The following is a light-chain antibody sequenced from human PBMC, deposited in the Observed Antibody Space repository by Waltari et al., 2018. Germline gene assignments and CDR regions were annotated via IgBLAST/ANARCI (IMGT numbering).Light chain of an antibody. CDR3: QHRSI. CDR1: QSVSSY. CDR2: DTS. V-gene: IGKV3-11*01. Sequence: EIVLTQSPATLSSSPGERATLSCRASQSVSSYLAWYQQEPGQAPRLLMYDTSNRATGIPARFSGSGSGTDFTLTISSLEPEDFAVYYCQHRSIFGGGTKVEIK. J-gene: IGKJ4*01.